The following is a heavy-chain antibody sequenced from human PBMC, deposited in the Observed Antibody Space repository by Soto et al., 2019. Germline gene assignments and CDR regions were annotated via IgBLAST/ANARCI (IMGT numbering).Heavy chain of an antibody. CDR2: ISGSAGSSGP. CDR1: GFTFSTYT. CDR3: AKARCSTANCYVPEY. D-gene: IGHD2-2*01. V-gene: IGHV3-23*01. J-gene: IGHJ4*02. Sequence: EVQLLESGGGLVQPGGSLRLSCVASGFTFSTYTMSWVRQAPGKGLEWVSVISGSAGSSGPSYADAVQGRFSISRDTARNTLYLQMNSLRGEDTAMYYCAKARCSTANCYVPEYWGQGTRVTVSS.